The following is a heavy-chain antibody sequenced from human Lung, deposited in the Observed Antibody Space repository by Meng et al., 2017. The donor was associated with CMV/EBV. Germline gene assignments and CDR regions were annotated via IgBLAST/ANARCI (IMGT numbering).Heavy chain of an antibody. D-gene: IGHD6-19*01. CDR1: GFTFSDAW. CDR3: ATDLRGRAVAGTYYYYGMDL. J-gene: IGHJ6*01. CDR2: IKSKIDGGTT. V-gene: IGHV3-15*01. Sequence: SCAASGFTFSDAWMSWVRQAPGKGLEWVGRIKSKIDGGTTDYAAPVKGRFTISRDDSRNTLYLQMNSLKTEDTAVYYCATDLRGRAVAGTYYYYGMDLWXQGNKV.